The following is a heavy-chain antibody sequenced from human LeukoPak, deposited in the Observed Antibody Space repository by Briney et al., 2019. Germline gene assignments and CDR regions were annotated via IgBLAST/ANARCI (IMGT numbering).Heavy chain of an antibody. Sequence: GGSLRLSCAASGFNFIVYWMSWVRQAPGKGLEWVANIARDGDNEYYVESVKGRFTISRDKAKNSLYLQMNSLRAEDTAVYYCARDRSVERRSGYFKARPVPFDMPGQGRLGTVSS. CDR3: ARDRSVERRSGYFKARPVPFDM. CDR2: IARDGDNE. CDR1: GFNFIVYW. J-gene: IGHJ3*02. V-gene: IGHV3-7*01. D-gene: IGHD3-22*01.